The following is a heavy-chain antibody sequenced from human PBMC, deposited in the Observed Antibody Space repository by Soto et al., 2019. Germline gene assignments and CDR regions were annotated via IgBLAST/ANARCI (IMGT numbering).Heavy chain of an antibody. CDR3: ARLGGYCSGTSCYGYYGMDV. J-gene: IGHJ6*02. D-gene: IGHD2-2*01. CDR1: ISSSSYY. V-gene: IGHV4-39*01. CDR2: FHYSGST. Sequence: ISSSSYYWGWIRQPPGKGLEWIGTFHYSGSTYYSPSLESRVTISVDTSKNQFSLKVSSVTAADTAVYYCARLGGYCSGTSCYGYYGMDVWGQGTTVTVSS.